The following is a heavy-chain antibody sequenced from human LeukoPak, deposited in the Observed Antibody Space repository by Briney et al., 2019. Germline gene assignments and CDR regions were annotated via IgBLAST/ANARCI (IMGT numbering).Heavy chain of an antibody. CDR3: AKDGQAVGEYYFDY. V-gene: IGHV3-30*18. CDR1: GFTFSGSD. Sequence: GSLRLSCAASGFTFSGSDMHWVRQAPGKGLEWVATISYDGGKKNYAAAVQGRFTVFRDNPVNTLNLQMNSLRVEDTALYYCAKDGQAVGEYYFDYWGQGTLVTVSS. D-gene: IGHD6-19*01. CDR2: ISYDGGKK. J-gene: IGHJ4*02.